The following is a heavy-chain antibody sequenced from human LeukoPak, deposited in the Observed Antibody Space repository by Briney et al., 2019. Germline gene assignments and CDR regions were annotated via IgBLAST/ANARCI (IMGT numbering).Heavy chain of an antibody. CDR2: IYYSGST. J-gene: IGHJ4*02. Sequence: SETLSLTCTVSGGSISSSSYYWGWIRQPPGKGLEWIGSIYYSGSTYYNPSLNSRVTISVDTSKNQFSLKLSSVTAADTAVYYCARLEYRSSCFDYWGQGTLVTVSS. D-gene: IGHD6-13*01. CDR1: GGSISSSSYY. CDR3: ARLEYRSSCFDY. V-gene: IGHV4-39*01.